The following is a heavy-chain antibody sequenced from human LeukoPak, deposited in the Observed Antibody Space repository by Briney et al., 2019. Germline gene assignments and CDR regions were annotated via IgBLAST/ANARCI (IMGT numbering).Heavy chain of an antibody. CDR1: GLTFSSYS. Sequence: GGSLRLSCAASGLTFSSYSMNWVRQAPGKGLEWVSSISSSSSYIYYADSVKGRFTISRDNAKNSLYLQMNSLRAEDAAVYYCAREGAPAIQHWGQGTLVTVSS. V-gene: IGHV3-21*01. CDR3: AREGAPAIQH. CDR2: ISSSSSYI. J-gene: IGHJ1*01.